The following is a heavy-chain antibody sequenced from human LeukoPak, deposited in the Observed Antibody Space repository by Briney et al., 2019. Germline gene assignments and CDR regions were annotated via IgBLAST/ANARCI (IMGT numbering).Heavy chain of an antibody. Sequence: GASVKVSCKASGGTFSSYAISWVRQAPGQGLEWMGGIIPIFGTANYAQKFQGRVTITVDESTSTAYMELSSLRSEDTAVYYCARGARGVPRYDAFDIWGQGTMVTVSS. J-gene: IGHJ3*02. CDR2: IIPIFGTA. CDR1: GGTFSSYA. CDR3: ARGARGVPRYDAFDI. D-gene: IGHD3-10*01. V-gene: IGHV1-69*13.